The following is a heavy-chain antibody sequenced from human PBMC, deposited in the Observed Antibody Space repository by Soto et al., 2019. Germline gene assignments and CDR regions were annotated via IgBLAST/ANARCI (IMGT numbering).Heavy chain of an antibody. D-gene: IGHD6-19*01. Sequence: GESLKISCAASGFTFSDYYMSWIRQAPGKGLEWVSYISSSGSTIYYADSVKGRFTISRDNAKNSLYLQMNSLRAEDTAVYYCARDLFGAVATIDYWGQGTLVTVSS. CDR1: GFTFSDYY. V-gene: IGHV3-11*01. J-gene: IGHJ4*02. CDR2: ISSSGSTI. CDR3: ARDLFGAVATIDY.